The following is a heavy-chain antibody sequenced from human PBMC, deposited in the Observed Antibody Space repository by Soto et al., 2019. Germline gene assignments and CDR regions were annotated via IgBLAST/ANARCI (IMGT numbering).Heavy chain of an antibody. CDR2: VWYDGGNK. Sequence: GGSLRLSCAASGFTFSSYGMHWVRQAPGKGLEWVALVWYDGGNKYYADSVKGRFTISRDNSKNTLYLQMNSLRDEDTAVYYCVRAAGYSGNDYVYYYGMDVWGQGTTVTVSS. J-gene: IGHJ6*02. CDR1: GFTFSSYG. CDR3: VRAAGYSGNDYVYYYGMDV. D-gene: IGHD5-12*01. V-gene: IGHV3-33*01.